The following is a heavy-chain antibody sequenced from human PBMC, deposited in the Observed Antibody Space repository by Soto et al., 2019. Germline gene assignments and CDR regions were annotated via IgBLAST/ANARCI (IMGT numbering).Heavy chain of an antibody. Sequence: GGSLRLSCVGSGFTFSTYSINWVRQAPGKGLEWVSSISGRSDIYYADSVKGRFTISRDNAKNSVSLQMNSLRAEDTAVYYCAREYTAWPLAYGLDVWGQGTTVTVSS. D-gene: IGHD2-2*02. CDR3: AREYTAWPLAYGLDV. J-gene: IGHJ6*02. CDR1: GFTFSTYS. V-gene: IGHV3-21*01. CDR2: ISGRSDI.